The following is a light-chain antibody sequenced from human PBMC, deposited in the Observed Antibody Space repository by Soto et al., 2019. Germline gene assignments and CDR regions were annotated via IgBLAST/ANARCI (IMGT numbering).Light chain of an antibody. CDR3: QQRSRSLT. J-gene: IGKJ4*01. Sequence: EIVLTQSPDTLSLSPGGRATLSCRASQSVGSSLAWHQQKPGQAPRLLIYDASNRPTGIPARFSGSGSGTDFTLTISSLEPEDFAVYFCQQRSRSLTFGGGTRVEIK. CDR1: QSVGSS. V-gene: IGKV3-11*01. CDR2: DAS.